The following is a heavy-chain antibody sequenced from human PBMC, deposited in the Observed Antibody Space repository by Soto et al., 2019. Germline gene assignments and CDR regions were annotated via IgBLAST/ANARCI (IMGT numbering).Heavy chain of an antibody. J-gene: IGHJ6*03. V-gene: IGHV1-18*01. CDR1: GYTFSNHG. Sequence: QVQLLQSGAEVKKPGASVKVSCKASGYTFSNHGITWVRQAPGQGLEWMGWIGAYNGHTHYTQSLQGRVTMTTDTSTSTAYMELRGLRSDDTAVYYCARVLQLVGYFYYDMDVWGKGTTVTVSS. D-gene: IGHD6-6*01. CDR2: IGAYNGHT. CDR3: ARVLQLVGYFYYDMDV.